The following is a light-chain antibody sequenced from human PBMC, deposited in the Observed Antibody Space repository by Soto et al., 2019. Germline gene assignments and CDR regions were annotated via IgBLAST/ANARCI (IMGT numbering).Light chain of an antibody. Sequence: IKMTQSPSSRSGTVGGRGTITCRASQVIGNYLAWYQQKPGKVPKLLIYGAYTLQSGVPSRFSGSGSGTDFTLTISSLQPEDFAIYYCQKYNSGPITFGQGTRLEIK. CDR1: QVIGNY. J-gene: IGKJ5*01. V-gene: IGKV1-27*01. CDR3: QKYNSGPIT. CDR2: GAY.